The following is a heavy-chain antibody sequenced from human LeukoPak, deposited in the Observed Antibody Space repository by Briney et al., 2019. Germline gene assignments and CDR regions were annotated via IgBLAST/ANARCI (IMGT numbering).Heavy chain of an antibody. CDR3: AGARHGDYRWDY. V-gene: IGHV5-51*01. CDR2: IHSADSNT. Sequence: RGGSLKISCKDSGYSFTNYWIGWVRQMPGKGLEWMGIIHSADSNTKYSPSFQGQVTISADKSISTAYLQWSGLKASDTAMYYCAGARHGDYRWDYWGQGTLVTVSS. J-gene: IGHJ4*02. D-gene: IGHD4-17*01. CDR1: GYSFTNYW.